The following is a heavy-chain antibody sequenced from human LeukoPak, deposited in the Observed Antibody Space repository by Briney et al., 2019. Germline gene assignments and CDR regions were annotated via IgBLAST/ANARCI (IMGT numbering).Heavy chain of an antibody. V-gene: IGHV3-23*01. J-gene: IGHJ4*02. D-gene: IGHD2-8*01. Sequence: GGSLRLSCAPSGFTFSNFAISWVRLAPGKGVEWVSVITSNGGYTYYADSVKGRFTISRDNSKNTLYPQMNSLRAEDTAVYYCTKDKEDIVLMVFALSGYYFDYWGQGTLVTVSP. CDR2: ITSNGGYT. CDR3: TKDKEDIVLMVFALSGYYFDY. CDR1: GFTFSNFA.